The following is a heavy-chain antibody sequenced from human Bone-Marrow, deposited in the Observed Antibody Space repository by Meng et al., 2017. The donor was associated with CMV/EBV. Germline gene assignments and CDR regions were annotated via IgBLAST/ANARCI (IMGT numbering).Heavy chain of an antibody. J-gene: IGHJ4*02. CDR1: GYSFTSYW. D-gene: IGHD3-3*01. CDR2: IYPGDSDT. Sequence: GGSLRLSCKGSGYSFTSYWIGWVRQMPGKGLEWMGIIYPGDSDTRYSPSFQGQVTISADKSISTAYLQWNSLKASDTAMYYCARLRFLEWNSFVYWGQGTLVTVSS. V-gene: IGHV5-51*01. CDR3: ARLRFLEWNSFVY.